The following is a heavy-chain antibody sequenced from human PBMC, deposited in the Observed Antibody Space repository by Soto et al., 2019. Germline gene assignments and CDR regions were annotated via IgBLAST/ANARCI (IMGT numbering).Heavy chain of an antibody. V-gene: IGHV4-34*01. CDR1: GGSFSGYY. D-gene: IGHD2-2*01. Sequence: QVQLQQWGAGLLKPSETLSLTCAVYGGSFSGYYWSWIRQPPGKGLEWIGEINHSGSTNYNPSLKRRVTIAVDTSKNQFSLKLSSVTAADTAVYYCARVSTLATYYFDYWGQGTLVTVSS. J-gene: IGHJ4*02. CDR2: INHSGST. CDR3: ARVSTLATYYFDY.